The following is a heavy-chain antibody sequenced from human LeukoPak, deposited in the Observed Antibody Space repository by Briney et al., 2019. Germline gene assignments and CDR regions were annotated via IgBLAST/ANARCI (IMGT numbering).Heavy chain of an antibody. CDR1: GFTFSSYE. D-gene: IGHD6-19*01. CDR2: ISSSGSTI. Sequence: GGSLRLSCAASGFTFSSYEMNWVRQAPGKGLEWVSYISSSGSTIYYADSVKGRFTISRDNAKNSLYLQMNSLRAEDTAVYYCAREGSSGWYEFWFDPWGQGTLVTVSS. CDR3: AREGSSGWYEFWFDP. J-gene: IGHJ5*02. V-gene: IGHV3-48*03.